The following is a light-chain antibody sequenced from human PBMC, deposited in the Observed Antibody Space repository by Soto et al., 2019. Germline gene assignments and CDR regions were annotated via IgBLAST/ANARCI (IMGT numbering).Light chain of an antibody. CDR2: AAS. V-gene: IGKV3-20*01. Sequence: EIVITQSADALSVSPGDIVTLSCRASQSVGSSYLAWYQQKPGQAPRLLIYAASSRATGSPDRFSGGGSGTDFTLTISRLQPEDFAVYYCQQYGFSPITLCQGTRLEIK. CDR1: QSVGSSY. CDR3: QQYGFSPIT. J-gene: IGKJ5*01.